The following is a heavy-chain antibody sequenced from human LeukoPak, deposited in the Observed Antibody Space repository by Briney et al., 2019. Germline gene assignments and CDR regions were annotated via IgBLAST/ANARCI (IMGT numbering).Heavy chain of an antibody. CDR2: IWYDGSNK. CDR3: ARDPLRYLRVGHYDY. CDR1: GFTFSSYG. V-gene: IGHV3-33*01. D-gene: IGHD3-9*01. Sequence: PGGSLRLSCAASGFTFSSYGMHWVRQAPGKGLEWVAVIWYDGSNKYYADSVKGRFTISRDNSKNTLYLQMNSLRAEDTAVYYCARDPLRYLRVGHYDYWGQGTLVAVSS. J-gene: IGHJ4*02.